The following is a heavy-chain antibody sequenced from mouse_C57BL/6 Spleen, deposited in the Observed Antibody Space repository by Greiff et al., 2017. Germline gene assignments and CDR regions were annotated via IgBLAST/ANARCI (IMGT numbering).Heavy chain of an antibody. Sequence: QVQLQQSGAELVRPGASVTLSCKASGYTFTDYEMHWVKQTPVHGLEWIGAIDPETGGTAYNQKFKGKAILTADKSSSTAYMELRSLTSEDSAVXYWTRGVTYAKDYWGQGTSVTVSS. J-gene: IGHJ4*01. CDR2: IDPETGGT. CDR3: TRGVTYAKDY. V-gene: IGHV1-15*01. CDR1: GYTFTDYE. D-gene: IGHD2-2*01.